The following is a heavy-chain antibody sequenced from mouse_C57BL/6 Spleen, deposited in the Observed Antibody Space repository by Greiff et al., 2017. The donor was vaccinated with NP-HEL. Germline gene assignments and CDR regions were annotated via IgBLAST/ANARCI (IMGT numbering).Heavy chain of an antibody. D-gene: IGHD2-2*01. V-gene: IGHV1-50*01. CDR3: AREVTTDGGFAY. J-gene: IGHJ3*01. CDR2: IDPSDNYT. CDR1: GYTFTNYW. Sequence: QVQLQQSGAEVVKPGASVKLSCKASGYTFTNYWIQWVKQRPGQGLEWIGEIDPSDNYTDYNQKFKGKSTLTVDKSSSTAYMQLSSLTSEDSAVYYCAREVTTDGGFAYWGQGTLVTVSA.